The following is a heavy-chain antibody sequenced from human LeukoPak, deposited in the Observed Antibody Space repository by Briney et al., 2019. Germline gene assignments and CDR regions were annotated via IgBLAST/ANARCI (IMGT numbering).Heavy chain of an antibody. V-gene: IGHV3-23*01. Sequence: GGSLRLSCTASGVTLSSYATSWVRQAPGKGLEWVSAISGSGGSTYYADSVKGRFTISRDNSKNTLYLQMNSLRAEDTAVYYCAKIGDTAMVIDYWGQGTLVTVSS. CDR1: GVTLSSYA. D-gene: IGHD5-18*01. CDR3: AKIGDTAMVIDY. J-gene: IGHJ4*02. CDR2: ISGSGGST.